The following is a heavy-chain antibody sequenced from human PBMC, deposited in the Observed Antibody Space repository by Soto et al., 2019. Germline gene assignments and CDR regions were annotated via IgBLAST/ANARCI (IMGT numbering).Heavy chain of an antibody. CDR1: GYTFTSYG. D-gene: IGHD4-17*01. CDR2: ISAYNGNT. J-gene: IGHJ4*02. CDR3: ARAKVYGDYVLDEGYCAC. Sequence: QVQLVQSGAEVKKPGASVKVSCKASGYTFTSYGISWVRQAPGQGLEWMGWISAYNGNTNYAQKLQGRVTMTTDTSPRTAYIAVRILGSDDTAVYSCARAKVYGDYVLDEGYCACWGQRTLVTVS. V-gene: IGHV1-18*01.